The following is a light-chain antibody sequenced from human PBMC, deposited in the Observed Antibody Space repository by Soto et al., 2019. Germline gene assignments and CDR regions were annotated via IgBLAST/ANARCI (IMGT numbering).Light chain of an antibody. CDR1: QSVSSSY. J-gene: IGKJ5*01. CDR2: GAS. CDR3: QVSGSSPNT. V-gene: IGKV3-20*01. Sequence: SPGAVSLTQGERATLSCRASQSVSSSYLGWYQQKPGQAPRLLIYGASTRATGIPDRFSGSGSGTDFTLTIIFLEAEDFTGYCSQVSGSSPNTF.